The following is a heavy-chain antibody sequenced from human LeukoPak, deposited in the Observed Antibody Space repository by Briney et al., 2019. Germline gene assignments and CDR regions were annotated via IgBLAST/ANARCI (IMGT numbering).Heavy chain of an antibody. CDR1: GGSFSGYY. D-gene: IGHD6-19*01. CDR3: ASTAGMRDY. V-gene: IGHV4-34*01. Sequence: SETLSLTCAVYGGSFSGYYWSWIRQPPGKGLEWIGEINHSGSTDYNPSLKSRVTISVDTSKNQFSLKLSSVTAADTAVYYCASTAGMRDYWGQGTLVTVSS. CDR2: INHSGST. J-gene: IGHJ4*02.